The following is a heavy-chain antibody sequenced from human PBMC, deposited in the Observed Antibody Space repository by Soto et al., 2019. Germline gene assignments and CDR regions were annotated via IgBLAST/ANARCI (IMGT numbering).Heavy chain of an antibody. CDR3: ARSPEATVTAFDY. Sequence: QVQLQESGPGLVKPSQTLSLTCTVSGGAISSGGYYWSWIRQHPGKCLEWIGYIYYSGSTYYNPSLKSRVTISVDTSKNQFSLKLSSVTAADAAVYYCARSPEATVTAFDYWGQGTLVTVSS. CDR2: IYYSGST. CDR1: GGAISSGGYY. V-gene: IGHV4-31*03. D-gene: IGHD4-17*01. J-gene: IGHJ4*02.